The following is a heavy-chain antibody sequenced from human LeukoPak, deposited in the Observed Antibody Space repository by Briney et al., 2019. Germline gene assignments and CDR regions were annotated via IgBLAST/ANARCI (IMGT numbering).Heavy chain of an antibody. V-gene: IGHV7-4-1*02. CDR2: INTNTGNP. CDR3: ARARWGGSSGWYVDGGWNWFDP. CDR1: GYTFTSYA. J-gene: IGHJ5*02. D-gene: IGHD6-19*01. Sequence: GASVKVSCKASGYTFTSYAMNWVRQAPGQGLEWMGWINTNTGNPTYAQGFTGRFVFSLDTSVSTAYLQISSLKAEDTAVYYCARARWGGSSGWYVDGGWNWFDPWGQGTLVTVSS.